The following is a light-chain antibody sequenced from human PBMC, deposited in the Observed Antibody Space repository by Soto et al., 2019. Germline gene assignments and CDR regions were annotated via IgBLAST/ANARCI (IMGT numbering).Light chain of an antibody. Sequence: DIQMTQSPSSLSASVGDRVTITCRASQSISSYLNWYQQKPGKAPKLLIYAASSLQSGVPSRFSGSGSGTDFILTISSLQPEDFATYYCQQSYSTPRTFGQGTKVDNK. CDR1: QSISSY. V-gene: IGKV1-39*01. CDR3: QQSYSTPRT. J-gene: IGKJ1*01. CDR2: AAS.